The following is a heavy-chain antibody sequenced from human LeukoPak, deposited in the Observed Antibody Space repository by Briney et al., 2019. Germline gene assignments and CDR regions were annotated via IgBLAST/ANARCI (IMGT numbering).Heavy chain of an antibody. D-gene: IGHD2-2*02. CDR2: IIPILGIA. Sequence: SVKVSCKASGGTFSSYAISWVRQAPGQGLEWMGRIIPILGIANYAQKFQGRVTITADESTSTAYMELSSLRSEDTAVYYCARGEVPAAIPPGDAFDIWGQGTMVTVSS. J-gene: IGHJ3*02. CDR1: GGTFSSYA. CDR3: ARGEVPAAIPPGDAFDI. V-gene: IGHV1-69*04.